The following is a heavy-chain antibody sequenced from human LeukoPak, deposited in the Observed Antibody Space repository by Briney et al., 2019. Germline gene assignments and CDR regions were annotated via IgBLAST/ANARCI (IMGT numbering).Heavy chain of an antibody. CDR2: INPNSGGT. D-gene: IGHD1-26*01. V-gene: IGHV1-2*02. CDR1: GYTFSDYY. J-gene: IGHJ4*02. Sequence: AASVKVSCKASGYTFSDYYIHWVRQAPGQGLERMGWINPNSGGTHYAQKFQGSVTMTGDTSISTAYMEVSRLKSDDTAVYYCARGRRILVGDTNAGDFFDYWGLGTLVTVSS. CDR3: ARGRRILVGDTNAGDFFDY.